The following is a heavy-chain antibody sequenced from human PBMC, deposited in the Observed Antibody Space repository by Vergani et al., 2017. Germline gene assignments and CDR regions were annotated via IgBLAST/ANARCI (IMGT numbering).Heavy chain of an antibody. CDR1: GGSFSGYY. V-gene: IGHV4-34*01. J-gene: IGHJ3*02. D-gene: IGHD2-21*02. CDR2: INHSGST. CDR3: ARPTRPAWRLSAFDI. Sequence: QVQLQQWGAGLLKPSETLSLTCAVYGGSFSGYYWSWIRQPPGKGLEWIGEINHSGSTNYNPSLMSRFTISVDTSKNQFSLKLSSVTAAETAVYYCARPTRPAWRLSAFDIWGQGTMVTVSS.